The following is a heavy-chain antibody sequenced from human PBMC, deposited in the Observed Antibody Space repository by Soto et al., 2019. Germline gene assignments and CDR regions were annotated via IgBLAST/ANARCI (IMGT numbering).Heavy chain of an antibody. CDR1: GFTFSSYG. Sequence: QVQLVESGGGVVQPGRSLRLSCADSGFTFSSYGRHWVRQAPGKGLEWVAVISYDGRNKYYADSVKGRFTISRDNSKNTLYLQMNSVRAEYTAVYYCAKASDKVVVTPECAYWGEGTLVTVSS. V-gene: IGHV3-30*18. J-gene: IGHJ4*02. CDR2: ISYDGRNK. CDR3: AKASDKVVVTPECAY. D-gene: IGHD2-21*02.